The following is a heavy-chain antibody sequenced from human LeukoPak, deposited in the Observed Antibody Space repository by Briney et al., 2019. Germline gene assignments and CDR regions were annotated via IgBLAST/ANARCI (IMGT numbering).Heavy chain of an antibody. CDR3: ARAYYYGSGSYDLDY. D-gene: IGHD3-10*01. V-gene: IGHV1-24*01. Sequence: ASVKASCKVSGYTLTELSMHWVRQAPGKGLEWMGGFDPEDGETIYAQKFQGRVTMTEDTSTDTAYMELSSLRSEDTAVYYCARAYYYGSGSYDLDYWGQGTLVTVSS. J-gene: IGHJ4*02. CDR2: FDPEDGET. CDR1: GYTLTELS.